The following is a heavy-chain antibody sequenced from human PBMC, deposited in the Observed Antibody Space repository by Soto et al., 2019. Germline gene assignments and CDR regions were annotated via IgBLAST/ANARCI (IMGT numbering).Heavy chain of an antibody. J-gene: IGHJ6*02. Sequence: SGPTLVNPTQTLTLTFTFSGVSLSSSEMSVSWIRQPPGKALEWLALIDWDGDKHYSTSLKTRLTISKDTSKNQVVLIMTNMDPVDTATYYCARIGPYYYGMDVWGQGTTVTVSS. CDR1: GVSLSSSEMS. CDR2: IDWDGDK. V-gene: IGHV2-70*13. CDR3: ARIGPYYYGMDV.